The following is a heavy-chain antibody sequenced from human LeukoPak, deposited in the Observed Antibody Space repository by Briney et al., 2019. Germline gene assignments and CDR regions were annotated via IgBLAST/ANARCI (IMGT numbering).Heavy chain of an antibody. CDR3: ARVNYYDSSGFDY. CDR2: SYYSGST. J-gene: IGHJ4*02. D-gene: IGHD3-22*01. CDR1: GGSISSGGHY. V-gene: IGHV4-31*03. Sequence: PSQTLSLTCTVSGGSISSGGHYWSWIRQHPGKGLEWIGYSYYSGSTYYNPSLKSRVTISVDTSKNQFSLKLSSVTAADTAVYYCARVNYYDSSGFDYWGQGTLVTVSS.